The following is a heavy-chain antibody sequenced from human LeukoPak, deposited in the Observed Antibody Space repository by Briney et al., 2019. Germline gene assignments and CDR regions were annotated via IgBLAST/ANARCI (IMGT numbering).Heavy chain of an antibody. D-gene: IGHD3-16*01. J-gene: IGHJ4*02. V-gene: IGHV4-34*01. CDR1: GGSFSGYY. CDR3: ARHYGP. CDR2: IYYSGST. Sequence: ASETLSLTCAVYGGSFSGYYWSWIRQPPGKGLEWIGSIYYSGSTYYNPSLKSRVTISVDTSKNQFSLKLNSVTATDTAVYYCARHYGPWGQGTLVTVSS.